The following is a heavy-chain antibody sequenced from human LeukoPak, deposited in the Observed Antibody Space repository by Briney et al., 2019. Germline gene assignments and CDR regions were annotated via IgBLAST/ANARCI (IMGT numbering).Heavy chain of an antibody. J-gene: IGHJ4*02. D-gene: IGHD6-13*01. CDR3: AKGVAAAGTVPFDY. Sequence: GGSLRLSCAASGFTFSSYAMSWVRQAPGKGLEWVSAISGSGGSTYYADSVKGRFTISRDNSKSTLYLQMNSLRAEDTAVYYCAKGVAAAGTVPFDYWGQGTLVTVSS. CDR1: GFTFSSYA. CDR2: ISGSGGST. V-gene: IGHV3-23*01.